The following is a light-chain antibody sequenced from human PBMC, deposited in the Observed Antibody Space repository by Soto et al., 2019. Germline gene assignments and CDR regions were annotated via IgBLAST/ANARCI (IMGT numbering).Light chain of an antibody. CDR1: QSVRSN. Sequence: EIVMTQSPVTLSVSPGERATLSCRASQSVRSNLAWYQQKPGQAPNLLIYGAFTRATGIPARFSGSGSGTDFTLTISSLEPEDFAVYYCQQRGNWPTFGGGTKVDIK. J-gene: IGKJ4*01. V-gene: IGKV3-11*01. CDR3: QQRGNWPT. CDR2: GAF.